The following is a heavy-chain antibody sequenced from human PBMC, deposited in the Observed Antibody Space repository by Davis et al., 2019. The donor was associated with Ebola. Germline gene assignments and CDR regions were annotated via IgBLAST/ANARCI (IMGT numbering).Heavy chain of an antibody. CDR3: AREHIETRSRIAARLYYYGMDV. Sequence: PGGSLRLSCAASGFTFRAYYMSWIRQAPGKGLEWLSYIGSIGSSIYYADSVKGRFTISRDNAKNSLYLQMNSLRAEDTAVYYCAREHIETRSRIAARLYYYGMDVWGQGTTVTVSS. J-gene: IGHJ6*02. CDR2: IGSIGSSI. CDR1: GFTFRAYY. V-gene: IGHV3-11*01. D-gene: IGHD6-6*01.